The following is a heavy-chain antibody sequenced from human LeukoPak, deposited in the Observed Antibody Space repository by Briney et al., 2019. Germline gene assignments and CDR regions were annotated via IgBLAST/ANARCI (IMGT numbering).Heavy chain of an antibody. J-gene: IGHJ4*02. CDR3: AKEKVYSYGSCFDY. CDR2: IKQDGSET. CDR1: GFTFSSYW. V-gene: IGHV3-7*01. D-gene: IGHD5-18*01. Sequence: GGSLRLSCATSGFTFSSYWMSWVRQAPGKGLEWVANIKQDGSETYYVDSVKGRFTISRDNAKTSLYLQMNSLRAEDTAVYYCAKEKVYSYGSCFDYWGQGTLVTVSS.